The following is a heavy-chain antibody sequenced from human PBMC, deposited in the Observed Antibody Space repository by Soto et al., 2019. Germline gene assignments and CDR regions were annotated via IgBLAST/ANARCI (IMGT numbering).Heavy chain of an antibody. V-gene: IGHV4-4*07. D-gene: IGHD4-17*01. Sequence: SETMSLTCTASGGCISSYYWSWIRQHAGKGLEWIGRIYTSGSTNYNPSLKSRVTMSVDTSKNQFSLKLSSVTAADTAVYYCARDTRGSYGGNSYYYYYGMDVWGQGTTVTVSS. CDR2: IYTSGST. CDR3: ARDTRGSYGGNSYYYYYGMDV. J-gene: IGHJ6*02. CDR1: GGCISSYY.